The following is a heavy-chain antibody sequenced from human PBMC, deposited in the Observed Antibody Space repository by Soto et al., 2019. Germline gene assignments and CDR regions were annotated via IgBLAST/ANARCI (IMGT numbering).Heavy chain of an antibody. CDR2: IYTVGST. V-gene: IGHV4-4*07. Sequence: PSETLSLTCTVSGGSLNNYYWSWIRQPAGKGLEWIGRIYTVGSTNYNPSLKSRVTISVDTSKNQFSLKLSSVTAADTAVYYCARERGYSYGSDYGMDVWGQGTTVTVSS. J-gene: IGHJ6*02. CDR1: GGSLNNYY. CDR3: ARERGYSYGSDYGMDV. D-gene: IGHD5-18*01.